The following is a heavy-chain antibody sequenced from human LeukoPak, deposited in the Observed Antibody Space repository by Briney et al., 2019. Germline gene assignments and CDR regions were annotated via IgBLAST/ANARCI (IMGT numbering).Heavy chain of an antibody. D-gene: IGHD3-3*01. J-gene: IGHJ6*03. Sequence: PGGSLRLSCAASGFTFSSYSMNWVRQAPGKGLELVSSISSSSYIYYAASVKGRFTISRDNAKNSLYLQMNSLRAEDTAVYYCARVYDFWSGYYGGYYYYYMDVWGKGTTVTVSS. CDR2: ISSSSYI. CDR3: ARVYDFWSGYYGGYYYYYMDV. CDR1: GFTFSSYS. V-gene: IGHV3-21*01.